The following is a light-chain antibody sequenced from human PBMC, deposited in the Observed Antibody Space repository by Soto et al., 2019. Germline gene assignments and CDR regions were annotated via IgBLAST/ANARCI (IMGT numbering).Light chain of an antibody. CDR2: DAS. CDR3: QQYNSYMLT. J-gene: IGKJ4*01. CDR1: QSISTW. Sequence: DIQMTQSPSTLCASVGDRVTITCRASQSISTWLAWYQQKPGKAPNLLIYDASNLESGVPSRFSGSGSGTEFTLTISSLQPDDFATYYCQQYNSYMLTFGGGTKVEI. V-gene: IGKV1-5*01.